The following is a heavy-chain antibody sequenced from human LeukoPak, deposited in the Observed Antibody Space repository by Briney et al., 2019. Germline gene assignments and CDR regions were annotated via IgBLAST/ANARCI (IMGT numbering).Heavy chain of an antibody. CDR2: IYYSGST. Sequence: SETLSLTCTVSGGSISSYYWSWIRQPPGKGLEWIGYIYYSGSTNYNPSLKSRVTISVDTSKNQFSLKLSSVTAADTAVYYCARDHSQDYYYGSGSYYRIDYYGMDVWGQGTTVTVSS. CDR1: GGSISSYY. D-gene: IGHD3-10*01. V-gene: IGHV4-59*12. J-gene: IGHJ6*02. CDR3: ARDHSQDYYYGSGSYYRIDYYGMDV.